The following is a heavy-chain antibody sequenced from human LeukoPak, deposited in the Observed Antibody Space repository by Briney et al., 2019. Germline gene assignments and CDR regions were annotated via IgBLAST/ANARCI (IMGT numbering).Heavy chain of an antibody. D-gene: IGHD5-24*01. CDR2: IYSGGSA. J-gene: IGHJ6*02. CDR1: GFTVSSNY. Sequence: GGSLRLSCAASGFTVSSNYMSWVRQAPGKGLEWVSLIYSGGSAYYTDSVKGRFTISRDNSKDTLYLQMNSLRAEDTAVYYCARSRDGHNYYYYGMDVWGQGTTVTVSS. CDR3: ARSRDGHNYYYYGMDV. V-gene: IGHV3-53*01.